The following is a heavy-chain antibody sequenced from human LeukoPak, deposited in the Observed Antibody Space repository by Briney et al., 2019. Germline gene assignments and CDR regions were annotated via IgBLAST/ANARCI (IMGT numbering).Heavy chain of an antibody. Sequence: PGGSLRLSCAASGFTFSSYSMNWVRQAPGKGLEWVSSISSSSSYIYYADSVKGRFTISRDNAKNPLYLQMNSLRAEDTAVYYCARDAAGAAAGTKGGFDPWGQGTLVTVSS. V-gene: IGHV3-21*01. CDR1: GFTFSSYS. CDR3: ARDAAGAAAGTKGGFDP. J-gene: IGHJ5*02. D-gene: IGHD6-13*01. CDR2: ISSSSSYI.